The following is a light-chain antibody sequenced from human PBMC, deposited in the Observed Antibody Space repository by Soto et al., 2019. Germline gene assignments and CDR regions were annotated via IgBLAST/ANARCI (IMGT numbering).Light chain of an antibody. CDR1: QSIINNY. CDR3: QQYGSSPFT. Sequence: EIVLTQSPGTLSLSPGERATLACRASQSIINNYVAWYQQKPGQAPRRLIYGASSRATDLPDRFSGSGSGTDFTLTISRLAPEDYAVYYCQQYGSSPFTFGTWTKVDIK. V-gene: IGKV3-20*01. J-gene: IGKJ3*01. CDR2: GAS.